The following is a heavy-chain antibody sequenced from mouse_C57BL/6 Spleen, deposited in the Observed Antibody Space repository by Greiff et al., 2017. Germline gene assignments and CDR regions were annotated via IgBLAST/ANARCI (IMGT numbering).Heavy chain of an antibody. Sequence: EVQLQESGPGLVKPSQSLSLTCSVTGYSITSGYYWNWIRQFPGNKLEWMGYISYDGSNNYNPSLKNRISITRDTSKNQFFLKLNSVTTEDTATYYCAEGVYYGSSCYFDVWGTGTTVTVSS. J-gene: IGHJ1*03. CDR3: AEGVYYGSSCYFDV. D-gene: IGHD1-1*01. CDR1: GYSITSGYY. V-gene: IGHV3-6*01. CDR2: ISYDGSN.